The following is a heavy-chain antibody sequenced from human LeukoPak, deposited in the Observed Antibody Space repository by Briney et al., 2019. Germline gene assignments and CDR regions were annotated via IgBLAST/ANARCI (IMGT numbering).Heavy chain of an antibody. CDR1: GFTFGDYA. CDR2: IYSGGSS. CDR3: ARAVGAYYFDY. D-gene: IGHD3-16*01. V-gene: IGHV3-66*01. Sequence: PGGSLRLSCTGFGFTFGDYAMSWVRQAPGKGLEWVSVIYSGGSSYYAGSVKDRFTISRDNSKNTLYLQMSSPRAEDTAVYYCARAVGAYYFDYWGQGTLVTVSS. J-gene: IGHJ4*02.